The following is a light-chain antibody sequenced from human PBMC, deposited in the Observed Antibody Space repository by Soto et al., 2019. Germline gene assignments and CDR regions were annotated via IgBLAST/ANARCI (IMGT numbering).Light chain of an antibody. CDR3: QHYNSHSEA. CDR2: DAS. Sequence: DPPMTPSPSTLSASVGDRVTIYCRASQSLRRWLAWYQQRPGKDHKVLIYDASSLESRVPSSFSGSGSGTEFTLTISSLQPDDFATYYCQHYNSHSEAFGQGTKVDIK. V-gene: IGKV1-5*01. J-gene: IGKJ1*01. CDR1: QSLRRW.